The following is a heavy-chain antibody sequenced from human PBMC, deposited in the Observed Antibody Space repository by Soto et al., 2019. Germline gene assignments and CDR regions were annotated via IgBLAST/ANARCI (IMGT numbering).Heavy chain of an antibody. D-gene: IGHD3-22*01. V-gene: IGHV4-31*03. CDR3: ARAYYYDSCGFDY. Sequence: QVQLQESGPGLVKPSQTLSLTCTVSGVSISSGGYYWTWIRQHPGKGLEWIGHIYYSGSTYYNPSLKRRVTISVDTSKNQFSLKLSSVTAADTAMYYCARAYYYDSCGFDYWGQGTLVTVSS. CDR1: GVSISSGGYY. J-gene: IGHJ4*02. CDR2: IYYSGST.